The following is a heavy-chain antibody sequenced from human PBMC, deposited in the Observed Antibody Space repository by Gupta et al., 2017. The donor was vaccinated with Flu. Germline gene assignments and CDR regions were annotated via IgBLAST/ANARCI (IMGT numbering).Heavy chain of an antibody. D-gene: IGHD3-10*01. CDR2: INQNGIEK. J-gene: IGHJ4*02. V-gene: IGHV3-7*04. CDR1: GFTFTKYW. CDR3: GGGSGLEY. Sequence: EVQLVASGRGLVQPGGSLGLSCVASGFTFTKYWITWVRQAPGKGLEGVANINQNGIEKYFMDSLKGRFTVSRDNAKNSVYLQMDRLSAEDTAVYYCGGGSGLEYWGQGTLVTVSS.